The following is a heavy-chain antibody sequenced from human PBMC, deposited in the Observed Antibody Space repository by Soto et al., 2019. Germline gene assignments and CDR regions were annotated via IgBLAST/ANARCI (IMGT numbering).Heavy chain of an antibody. Sequence: GESLKISCKSSGGSFTSYWIGWVRQMPGKGLEWMGIIYPGDSDTRYSPSFQGQVTISADKSISTAYLQWSSLKASDTAMYYCARGSGFGVDYYYYGMDVWGQGTTVTVSS. CDR2: IYPGDSDT. J-gene: IGHJ6*02. CDR3: ARGSGFGVDYYYYGMDV. V-gene: IGHV5-51*01. D-gene: IGHD3-3*01. CDR1: GGSFTSYW.